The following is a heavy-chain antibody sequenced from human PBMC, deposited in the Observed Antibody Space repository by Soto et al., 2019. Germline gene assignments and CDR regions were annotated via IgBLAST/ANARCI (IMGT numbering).Heavy chain of an antibody. CDR2: IYYSGST. CDR1: GGSISSGGYY. J-gene: IGHJ5*02. Sequence: QVQLQESGPGLVKPSQTLSLTCTVSGGSISSGGYYWSWIRQHPGKGLEWIGYIYYSGSTYYNPSLKSRFTISVDTSKNQFSLKLSSVTAADTAVYYCARGPTYYYDSSGYSLNWFDPWGQGTLVTVSS. CDR3: ARGPTYYYDSSGYSLNWFDP. V-gene: IGHV4-31*03. D-gene: IGHD3-22*01.